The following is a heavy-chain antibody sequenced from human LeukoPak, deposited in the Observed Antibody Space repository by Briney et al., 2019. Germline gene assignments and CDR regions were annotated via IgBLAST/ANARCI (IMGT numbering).Heavy chain of an antibody. D-gene: IGHD6-19*01. CDR1: GYTFTSYG. CDR2: ISAYNGNT. Sequence: GASVKVSCKASGYTFTSYGISWVRQAPGQGLEWMGWISAYNGNTNYAQKLQGRVTMTTDTSTSTAYMELRSLRSDDTAVYYCARDTEWLVPGYFDLWGRGTLVTVSS. V-gene: IGHV1-18*01. J-gene: IGHJ2*01. CDR3: ARDTEWLVPGYFDL.